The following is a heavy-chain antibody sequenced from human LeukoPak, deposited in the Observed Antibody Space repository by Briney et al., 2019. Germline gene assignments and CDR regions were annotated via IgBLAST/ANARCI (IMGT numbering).Heavy chain of an antibody. CDR3: AAKGYSYGYVFDY. J-gene: IGHJ4*02. V-gene: IGHV3-11*01. CDR1: GFTFSDYY. D-gene: IGHD5-18*01. CDR2: ISSSGSTI. Sequence: PGGSLRLSCAASGFTFSDYYMSRIRQAPGKGLEWVSYISSSGSTIYYADSVKGRFTISRDNAKNSLYLQMNSLRAEDTAVYYCAAKGYSYGYVFDYWGQGTLVTVSS.